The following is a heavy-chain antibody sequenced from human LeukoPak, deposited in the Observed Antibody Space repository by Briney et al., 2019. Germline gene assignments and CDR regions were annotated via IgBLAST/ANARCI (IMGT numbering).Heavy chain of an antibody. D-gene: IGHD6-19*01. CDR3: ARYSSGWSTLDY. CDR2: IYYSGST. J-gene: IGHJ4*02. V-gene: IGHV4-39*01. Sequence: SETLSLTCTVSGGSISSSSYYWGWIRQPPGKGLEWIGGIYYSGSTYYNPSLKSRVTISVDTSKNQFSLKLSSVTAADTAVYYCARYSSGWSTLDYWGQGTLATVSS. CDR1: GGSISSSSYY.